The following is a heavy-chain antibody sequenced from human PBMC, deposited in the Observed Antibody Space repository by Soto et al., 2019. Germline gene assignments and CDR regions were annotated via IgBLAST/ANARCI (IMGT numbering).Heavy chain of an antibody. D-gene: IGHD2-2*01. V-gene: IGHV3-30*18. CDR2: IAYDGGNK. Sequence: SCAASGFTFSNYGMHWVRLAPGKGLDWVAVIAYDGGNKYYADSVKGRFSISRDNPKNTLYLQMNSLRPEDTAVYYCAKVLGYCSTSSCSREAYYYYGMDVWR. CDR3: AKVLGYCSTSSCSREAYYYYGMDV. J-gene: IGHJ6*04. CDR1: GFTFSNYG.